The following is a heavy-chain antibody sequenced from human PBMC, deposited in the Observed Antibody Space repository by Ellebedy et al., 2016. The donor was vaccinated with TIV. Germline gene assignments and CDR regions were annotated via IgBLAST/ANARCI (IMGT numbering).Heavy chain of an antibody. D-gene: IGHD2-15*01. CDR3: AGHPDSLLDY. J-gene: IGHJ4*02. V-gene: IGHV5-51*01. Sequence: GGSLRLSCKGSGYSFTSYWIGWVRQMPGKGLEWMGIIYPGDSDTRYSPSFQGQVTISADKSISTTYLQWSSLKASDTAMYYCAGHPDSLLDYWGQGTLVTVSS. CDR2: IYPGDSDT. CDR1: GYSFTSYW.